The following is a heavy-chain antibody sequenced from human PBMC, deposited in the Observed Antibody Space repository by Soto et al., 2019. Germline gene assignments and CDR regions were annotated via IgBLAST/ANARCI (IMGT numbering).Heavy chain of an antibody. J-gene: IGHJ6*02. V-gene: IGHV1-2*04. D-gene: IGHD2-8*01. Sequence: ASVKVSCKASGYTFTSYAMHWVRQAPGQGLEWLGRINPKSGGTSTAQKFQGWVTMTRDRSISTVYMELTRLRSDDTAVYFCARGHSTDCSNGVCSFFYNHEMDVWGQGTTVTVSS. CDR2: INPKSGGT. CDR3: ARGHSTDCSNGVCSFFYNHEMDV. CDR1: GYTFTSYA.